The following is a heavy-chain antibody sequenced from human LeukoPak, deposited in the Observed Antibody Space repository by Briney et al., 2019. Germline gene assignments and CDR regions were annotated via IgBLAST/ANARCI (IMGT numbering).Heavy chain of an antibody. Sequence: HPGGSLRLSCAASGFTFDDYAMHWVRQAPGKGLEWVSGISWNSGSIGYADSVKGRFTISRDNAKNSLYLQMNSLRPEDTAVYYCAKYRLICLPAPVFEYWGQGTLVTVSS. CDR3: AKYRLICLPAPVFEY. J-gene: IGHJ4*02. CDR2: ISWNSGSI. CDR1: GFTFDDYA. D-gene: IGHD2-2*01. V-gene: IGHV3-9*01.